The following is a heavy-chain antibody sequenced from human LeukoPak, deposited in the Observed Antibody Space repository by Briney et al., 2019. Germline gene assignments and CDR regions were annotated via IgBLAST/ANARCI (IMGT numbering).Heavy chain of an antibody. CDR1: GFTFSSYG. D-gene: IGHD3-22*01. Sequence: AGGSLRLSCAASGFTFSSYGMHWVGQGPGKGLEWVAFIRYDGSNKYYADSVKGRFTISRDNSKNTLYLQMNSLRAEDTAVYYCAKGYYYDSSGYYMLPIDYWGQGALVTVSS. V-gene: IGHV3-30*02. CDR3: AKGYYYDSSGYYMLPIDY. CDR2: IRYDGSNK. J-gene: IGHJ4*02.